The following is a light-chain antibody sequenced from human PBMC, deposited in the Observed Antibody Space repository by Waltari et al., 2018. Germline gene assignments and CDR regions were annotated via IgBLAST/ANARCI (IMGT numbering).Light chain of an antibody. Sequence: DIQMTQSPSTLSASVGDKVPITCRASPRVSYWLAWYQQKPGKAPELLIFDVSTLKSGVPSRFSGRGSGTEFTLTISSLQPDDFATYYCQHYSHSSPWTFGQGTKVEIK. CDR2: DVS. CDR1: PRVSYW. CDR3: QHYSHSSPWT. V-gene: IGKV1-5*01. J-gene: IGKJ1*01.